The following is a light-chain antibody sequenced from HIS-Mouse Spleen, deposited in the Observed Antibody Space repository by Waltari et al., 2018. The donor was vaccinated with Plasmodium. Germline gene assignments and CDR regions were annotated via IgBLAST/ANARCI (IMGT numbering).Light chain of an antibody. Sequence: DIPMTQSPSSLSASVGDRVTITCRARQGISNYLAWYQQKPGKVPKLLLYSASTLQSGVPSPFSGSGSGTDFTPTISSLQPEDVATYYCQKYNSAPWTFGQGTKVEIK. CDR1: QGISNY. J-gene: IGKJ1*01. CDR3: QKYNSAPWT. V-gene: IGKV1-27*01. CDR2: SAS.